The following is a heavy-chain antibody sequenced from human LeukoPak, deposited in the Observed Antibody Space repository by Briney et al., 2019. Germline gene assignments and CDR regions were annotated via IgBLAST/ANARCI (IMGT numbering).Heavy chain of an antibody. V-gene: IGHV3-66*01. CDR1: GFTVSSNY. J-gene: IGHJ4*02. D-gene: IGHD3-9*01. CDR3: ARGQGVLRYFDWLLNRTAGPL. Sequence: GGSLRLSCAASGFTVSSNYMSWVRQAPGKGLEWVSVIYSGGSTYYADSVKGRFTISRDNSKNTLYLQMNSLRAEDTAVYYCARGQGVLRYFDWLLNRTAGPLWGQGTLVTVSS. CDR2: IYSGGST.